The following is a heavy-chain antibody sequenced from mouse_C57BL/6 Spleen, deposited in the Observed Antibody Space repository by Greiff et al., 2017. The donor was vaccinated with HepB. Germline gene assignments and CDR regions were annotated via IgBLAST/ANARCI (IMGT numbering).Heavy chain of an antibody. Sequence: VQLQQPGAELVRPGSSVKLSCKASGYTFTSYWMHWVKQRPIQGLEWIGNIDPSDSETHYNQKFKDKATLTVDKSSSTAYMQLSSLTSEDSAVYYCARWVYGYDGWYFDVWGTGTTVTVSS. CDR2: IDPSDSET. V-gene: IGHV1-52*01. J-gene: IGHJ1*03. CDR3: ARWVYGYDGWYFDV. D-gene: IGHD2-2*01. CDR1: GYTFTSYW.